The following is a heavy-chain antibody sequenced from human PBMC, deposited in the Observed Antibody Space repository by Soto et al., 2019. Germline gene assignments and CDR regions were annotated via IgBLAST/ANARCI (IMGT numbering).Heavy chain of an antibody. V-gene: IGHV3-48*01. D-gene: IGHD2-15*01. Sequence: GGSLRLSCAASGFTFSSYSMNWVRQAPGKGLEWVSYISSSSTIYYADSVKGRFTISRDNAKNSLYLQMNSLRAEDTAVYYCARDLDIVVVVAATGFDYWGQGTLVTVSS. CDR3: ARDLDIVVVVAATGFDY. CDR2: ISSSSTI. CDR1: GFTFSSYS. J-gene: IGHJ4*02.